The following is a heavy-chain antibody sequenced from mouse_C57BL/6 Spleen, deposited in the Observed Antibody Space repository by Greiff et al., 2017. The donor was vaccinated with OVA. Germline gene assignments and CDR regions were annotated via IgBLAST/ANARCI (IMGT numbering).Heavy chain of an antibody. D-gene: IGHD1-1*01. V-gene: IGHV5-9-1*02. CDR3: TRDGDYYGSSWYFDV. CDR2: ISSGGDYI. J-gene: IGHJ1*03. Sequence: EVHLVESGEGLVKPGGSLKLSCAASGFTFSSYAMSWVRQTPEKRLEWVAYISSGGDYIYYADTVKGRFTISRDNVRNTLYLQMSSLKSEDTAMYYCTRDGDYYGSSWYFDVWGTGTTVTVSS. CDR1: GFTFSSYA.